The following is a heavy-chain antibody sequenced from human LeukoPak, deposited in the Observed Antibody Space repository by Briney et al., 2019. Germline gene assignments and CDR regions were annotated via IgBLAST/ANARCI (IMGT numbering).Heavy chain of an antibody. CDR1: GGSISSGDYY. V-gene: IGHV4-30-4*08. CDR3: ARSHSSSWYGGFDY. Sequence: SETLSLTCTVSGGSISSGDYYWSWIRQSPGTGLEWIGNIYYSGSTYYNPSLESRLTISVDTSKNQFSLNLRSVTAADTAVYHCARSHSSSWYGGFDYWGQGILVTVSS. J-gene: IGHJ4*02. D-gene: IGHD6-13*01. CDR2: IYYSGST.